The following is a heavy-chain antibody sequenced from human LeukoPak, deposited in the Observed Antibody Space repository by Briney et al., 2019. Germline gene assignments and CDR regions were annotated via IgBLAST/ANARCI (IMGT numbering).Heavy chain of an antibody. Sequence: GGSLRLSCAASGFTFSSYSMNWVRQAPGKGLEWVSSISSSSSYIYYADSVKGRFTISRDNAKNSLYLQMNSLRAEDTAVYYCARDPSRPGGIAVAGTSDAFDIWGQGTMVTVSS. CDR1: GFTFSSYS. CDR3: ARDPSRPGGIAVAGTSDAFDI. V-gene: IGHV3-21*01. D-gene: IGHD6-19*01. CDR2: ISSSSSYI. J-gene: IGHJ3*02.